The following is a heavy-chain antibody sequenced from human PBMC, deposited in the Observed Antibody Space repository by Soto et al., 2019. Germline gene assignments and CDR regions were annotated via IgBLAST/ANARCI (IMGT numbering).Heavy chain of an antibody. V-gene: IGHV4-31*03. J-gene: IGHJ4*02. D-gene: IGHD4-17*01. CDR3: ARGDSTVSSVFDY. CDR2: IYQNGDT. CDR1: GGPFSSGGYY. Sequence: QVQLQESGPGLVKPSQTLSLTCTVSGGPFSSGGYYWSWIRQEPGKGLEWIGYIYQNGDTSYNPSLKRRVTISAYTSKIQFSLKLSCVTAADTAVYYCARGDSTVSSVFDYWGQGMLVTVSS.